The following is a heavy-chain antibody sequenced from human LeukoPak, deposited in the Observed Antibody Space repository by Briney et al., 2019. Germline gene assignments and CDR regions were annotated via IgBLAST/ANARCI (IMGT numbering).Heavy chain of an antibody. J-gene: IGHJ4*02. Sequence: SETLSLTCTVSSDSISNSAYHWGWIRQPPGRGLEWIGSIYYSRGTYYNPSLKNRVTISVDTSKNQFSLKLSSVTAADTAVYYCARWGSGYGDPENWGQGTLVTVSS. CDR1: SDSISNSAYH. V-gene: IGHV4-39*07. CDR3: ARWGSGYGDPEN. D-gene: IGHD4-17*01. CDR2: IYYSRGT.